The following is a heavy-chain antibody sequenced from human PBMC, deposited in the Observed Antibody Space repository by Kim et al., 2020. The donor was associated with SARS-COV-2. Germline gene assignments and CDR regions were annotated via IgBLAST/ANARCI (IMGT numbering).Heavy chain of an antibody. CDR1: GGSISSGSYY. CDR3: ARVGGGGALTYYYSGMDV. V-gene: IGHV4-61*02. J-gene: IGHJ6*02. Sequence: SETLSLTCTVSGGSISSGSYYWSWIRQPAGKGLEWIGRIYTSGSTNYNPSLKSRVTISVDTTKNQFSLKLSSVTSADTAVYYCARVGGGGALTYYYSGMDVWGQGTTVTVSS. CDR2: IYTSGST. D-gene: IGHD3-16*01.